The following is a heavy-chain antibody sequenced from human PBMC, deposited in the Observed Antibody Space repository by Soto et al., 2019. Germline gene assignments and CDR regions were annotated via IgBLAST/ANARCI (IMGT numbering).Heavy chain of an antibody. Sequence: PSETLSLTCTVSGDSVSIGSKYWCWSRQPPGKPLEWISYTDSSGSTNYNPSLKSLVTLTRHTAKTLSSLKMTSVTAHHTAAHYCALSEGGSGWLGGQGTMVTVSS. J-gene: IGHJ4*02. CDR1: GDSVSIGSKY. CDR2: TDSSGST. D-gene: IGHD6-19*01. CDR3: ALSEGGSGWL. V-gene: IGHV4-61*01.